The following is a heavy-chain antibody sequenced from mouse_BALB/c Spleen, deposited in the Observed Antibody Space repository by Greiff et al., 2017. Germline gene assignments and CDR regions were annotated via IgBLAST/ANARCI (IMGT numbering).Heavy chain of an antibody. CDR2: ISSCSSTI. J-gene: IGHJ3*01. V-gene: IGHV5-17*02. D-gene: IGHD1-1*01. CDR3: ARGEDYCGSSYGAY. Sequence: EVNVVESGGGLVQPGGSRKLSCAASGFTFSSFGMHWVRQAPEKGLEWVAYISSCSSTIYYADTVKGRFPISRDNPKNTLFLQMTSLRSEDTAMYCCARGEDYCGSSYGAYWGEGTLVTVSA. CDR1: GFTFSSFG.